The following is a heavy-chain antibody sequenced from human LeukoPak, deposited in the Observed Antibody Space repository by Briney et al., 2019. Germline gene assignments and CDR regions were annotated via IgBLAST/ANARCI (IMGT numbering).Heavy chain of an antibody. CDR1: EFTFSSYD. J-gene: IGHJ4*02. Sequence: GGSLRLSCAASEFTFSSYDIIWVRQAPGKGLEWVSWITGSGGAVKYTDSVKGRFTISRDNAKKSVYLQMNSLTAADTAVYYCARLPGIAAVWGQGTLVTVSS. CDR2: ITGSGGAV. V-gene: IGHV3-48*03. D-gene: IGHD6-13*01. CDR3: ARLPGIAAV.